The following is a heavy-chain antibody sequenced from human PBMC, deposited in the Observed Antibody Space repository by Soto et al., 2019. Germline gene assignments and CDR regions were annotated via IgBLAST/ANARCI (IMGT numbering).Heavy chain of an antibody. D-gene: IGHD3-22*01. Sequence: GGSLRLSCSASGFTFSSYAMHWVRQAPGKGLECVSSISSNGGCTYYADSVKGRFTISRDNSKNTLYLQMSSLRAEDTAVYYCVRTDYYDSSHRKFLLFDYWGQGTLVTVSS. J-gene: IGHJ4*02. CDR2: ISSNGGCT. V-gene: IGHV3-64D*06. CDR3: VRTDYYDSSHRKFLLFDY. CDR1: GFTFSSYA.